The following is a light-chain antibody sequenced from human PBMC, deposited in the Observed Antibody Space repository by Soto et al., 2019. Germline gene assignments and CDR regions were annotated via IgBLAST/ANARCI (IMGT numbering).Light chain of an antibody. V-gene: IGKV1-5*03. CDR1: QSISRQ. CDR2: QTS. J-gene: IGKJ1*01. Sequence: DIQMTQSTSTLSASVGDRVSITCRASQSISRQLAWYQQKPGKAPNLLIYQTSNLDTGVPSRFTGSGSGTEFTLTICSLQPDDLATYYCLLYKIYLTFGRGTKEEVK. CDR3: LLYKIYLT.